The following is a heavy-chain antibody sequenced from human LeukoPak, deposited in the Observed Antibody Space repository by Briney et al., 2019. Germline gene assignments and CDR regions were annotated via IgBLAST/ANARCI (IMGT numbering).Heavy chain of an antibody. CDR1: GLTFSXXX. V-gene: IGHV3-23*01. D-gene: IGHD3-3*01. CDR2: XXXXXXST. Sequence: GGSLRLSCAVSGLTFSXXXVNWVRLAPGKGLEXXXXXXXXXXSTXXAXXXXXXXTXSXXNSKNTLYLQMNSLRAEDTAIYYCAKGXLEWLFSTRGVYYYGMDVWGQGTTVTVSS. J-gene: IGHJ6*02. CDR3: AKGXLEWLFSTRGVYYYGMDV.